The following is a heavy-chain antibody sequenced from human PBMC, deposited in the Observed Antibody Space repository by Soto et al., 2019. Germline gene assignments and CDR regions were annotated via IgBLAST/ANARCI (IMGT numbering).Heavy chain of an antibody. CDR1: GGSVSSSSYY. D-gene: IGHD3-16*01. Sequence: PSETLSLTCTVSGGSVSSSSYYWGWVRQPPGKGLEWIGSVYYSGSTYYNPSLESRVTISVDKSKNQFSLKLMSLSAADTAVYYCGRLGGRATISYSFDYWGRGALVTVSS. V-gene: IGHV4-39*01. CDR2: VYYSGST. J-gene: IGHJ4*02. CDR3: GRLGGRATISYSFDY.